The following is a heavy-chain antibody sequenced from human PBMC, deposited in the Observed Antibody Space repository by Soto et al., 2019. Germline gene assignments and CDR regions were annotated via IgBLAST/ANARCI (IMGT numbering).Heavy chain of an antibody. CDR1: GGSISSGGYY. Sequence: QVQLQESGPGLVKPSQTLSLTCTVSGGSISSGGYYWSWIRQHPGKGLEWIGYIYYSGSTYYNPSLKSRVTISVDTSKNQFSLKLSSVTAADTAVYYCARGGGYGDYLIFRRSYYFDYWGQGTLVTVSS. J-gene: IGHJ4*02. CDR3: ARGGGYGDYLIFRRSYYFDY. V-gene: IGHV4-31*03. CDR2: IYYSGST. D-gene: IGHD4-17*01.